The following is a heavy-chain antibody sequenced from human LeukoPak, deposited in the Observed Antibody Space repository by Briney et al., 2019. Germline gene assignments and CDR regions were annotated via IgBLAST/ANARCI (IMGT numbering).Heavy chain of an antibody. V-gene: IGHV1-2*02. CDR2: INPNSGGT. Sequence: ASVKVSCKASGYTFTGYYMHWVRQAPGQGLEWMGWINPNSGGTNYAQKFQGRVTMTRDTSTSTVYMELSSLRSEDTAVYYCARVYYDFWSGKETEYYFDYWGQGTLVTVSS. CDR3: ARVYYDFWSGKETEYYFDY. CDR1: GYTFTGYY. J-gene: IGHJ4*02. D-gene: IGHD3-3*01.